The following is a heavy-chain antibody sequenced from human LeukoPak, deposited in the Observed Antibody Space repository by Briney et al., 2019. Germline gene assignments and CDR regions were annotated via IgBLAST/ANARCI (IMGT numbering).Heavy chain of an antibody. J-gene: IGHJ4*02. CDR3: ARRLESTVTKPLDY. CDR2: IYTSGST. V-gene: IGHV4-4*07. D-gene: IGHD4-17*01. Sequence: SETLSLTCTVSGGSISSYYWSWIRQPAGKGLEWIGRIYTSGSTNYNPSLKSRVTMSVDTSKNQFSLKLSSVTAADTAVYYCARRLESTVTKPLDYWGQGTLVTVSS. CDR1: GGSISSYY.